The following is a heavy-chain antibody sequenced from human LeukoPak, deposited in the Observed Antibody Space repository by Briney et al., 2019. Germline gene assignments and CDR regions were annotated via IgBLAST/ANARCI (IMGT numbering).Heavy chain of an antibody. CDR1: GGSISSSSYY. D-gene: IGHD3-10*01. Sequence: SETLSLTCTVSGGSISSSSYYWGWIRQPPGKGLEWIGSIYYSGSTYYNPSLKSRVTISVDTSKNQFSLKLSSVTAADTAVYYCARYGSGSHSGLWYGMDVWGQGTTVTVSS. CDR3: ARYGSGSHSGLWYGMDV. CDR2: IYYSGST. V-gene: IGHV4-39*07. J-gene: IGHJ6*02.